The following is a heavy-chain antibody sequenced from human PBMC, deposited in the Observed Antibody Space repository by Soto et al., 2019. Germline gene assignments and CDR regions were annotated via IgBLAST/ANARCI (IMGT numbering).Heavy chain of an antibody. V-gene: IGHV1-58*01. J-gene: IGHJ4*02. D-gene: IGHD5-18*01. CDR3: AADGVVDTAMVN. Sequence: GASGKVSCKASGFTFTSSAVQWVRQARGQRLEWIGWIVVGSGNTNYAQKFQERVTITRDMSTSTAYMELSSLRSEDTAVYYCAADGVVDTAMVNWGQGTLVTVSS. CDR1: GFTFTSSA. CDR2: IVVGSGNT.